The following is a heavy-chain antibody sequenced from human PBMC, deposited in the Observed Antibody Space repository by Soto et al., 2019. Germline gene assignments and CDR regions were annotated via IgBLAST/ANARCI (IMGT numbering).Heavy chain of an antibody. J-gene: IGHJ5*02. CDR1: GYTFTSYD. V-gene: IGHV1-8*01. Sequence: ASVKVSCKASGYTFTSYDINWVRQATGQGLEWMGWMNPNSGNTGYAQKFQGRVTMTRNTSISTAYMELSSLRSEDTAVYYCARGLSLAGYYDFWSGYYPGWFDPWGQGTLVTVSS. D-gene: IGHD3-3*01. CDR2: MNPNSGNT. CDR3: ARGLSLAGYYDFWSGYYPGWFDP.